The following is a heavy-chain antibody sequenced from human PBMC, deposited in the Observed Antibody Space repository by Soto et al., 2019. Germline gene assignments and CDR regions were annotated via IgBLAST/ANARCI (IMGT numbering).Heavy chain of an antibody. CDR1: VFNFGDFS. D-gene: IGHD6-6*01. Sequence: WPSFVFNFGDFSRSLIIKPPGKGLEWVSVISAGGATYYADSVRRRFTISRDNSKDTLYLQMSSLRAEDTAVYYCVGGIAARLSRFDYWGQGILVTVSS. CDR2: ISAGGAT. CDR3: VGGIAARLSRFDY. J-gene: IGHJ4*02. V-gene: IGHV3-23*01.